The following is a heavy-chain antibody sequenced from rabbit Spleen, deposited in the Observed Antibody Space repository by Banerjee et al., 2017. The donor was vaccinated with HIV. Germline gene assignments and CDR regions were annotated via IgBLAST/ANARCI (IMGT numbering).Heavy chain of an antibody. V-gene: IGHV1S7*01. CDR3: ARDIDAGVDFGAFNL. J-gene: IGHJ4*01. D-gene: IGHD4-2*01. CDR2: IDPIFGIT. CDR1: GFTLSTYY. Sequence: HLEESGGGLVQPGGSLKLSCTASGFTLSTYYMNWVRQAPGKGLEWIGYIDPIFGITYYANWVNGRFSISRENAQNTVFLQMTSLTAADTATYFCARDIDAGVDFGAFNLWGPGTLVTVS.